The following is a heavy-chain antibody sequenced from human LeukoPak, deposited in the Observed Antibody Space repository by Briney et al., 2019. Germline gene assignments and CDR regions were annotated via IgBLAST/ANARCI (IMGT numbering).Heavy chain of an antibody. CDR1: GSTFSNAW. CDR3: TTEVPSYYYDSSGYLN. CDR2: IKSKTDGGTT. D-gene: IGHD3-22*01. Sequence: PGGSLRLPCAASGSTFSNAWMSWVRQAPGKGLEWVGRIKSKTDGGTTDYAAPVKGRFTISRDDSKNTLYLQMNSLKTEDTAVYYCTTEVPSYYYDSSGYLNWGQGTLVTVSS. V-gene: IGHV3-15*01. J-gene: IGHJ4*02.